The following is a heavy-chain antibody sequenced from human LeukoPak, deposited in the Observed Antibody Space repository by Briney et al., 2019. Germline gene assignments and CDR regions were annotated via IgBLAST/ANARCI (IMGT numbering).Heavy chain of an antibody. V-gene: IGHV3-21*01. D-gene: IGHD7-27*01. Sequence: TGGSLRLSCAASGFTFSSYSMNWVRQAPGKGLEWVSYITRGNNYIYYADSVKGRFTISRDNAKNSLYLQMNSLRAEDTAVYYCARDLNWGFDYWGQGTLVTVSS. CDR3: ARDLNWGFDY. CDR1: GFTFSSYS. CDR2: ITRGNNYI. J-gene: IGHJ4*02.